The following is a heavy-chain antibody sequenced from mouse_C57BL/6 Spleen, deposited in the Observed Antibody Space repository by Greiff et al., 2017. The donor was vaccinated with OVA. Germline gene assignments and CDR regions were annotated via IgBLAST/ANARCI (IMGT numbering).Heavy chain of an antibody. CDR2: INPNNGGT. J-gene: IGHJ4*01. D-gene: IGHD2-5*01. CDR3: ARTLSYYSNYEDYAMDY. V-gene: IGHV1-26*01. Sequence: EVQLQQSGPELVKPGASVKISCKASGYTFTDYYMNWVKQSHGKSLEWIGDINPNNGGTSYNQKFKGKATLTVDKSSSTAYMELRSLTSEDSAVYYCARTLSYYSNYEDYAMDYWGQGTSVTVSS. CDR1: GYTFTDYY.